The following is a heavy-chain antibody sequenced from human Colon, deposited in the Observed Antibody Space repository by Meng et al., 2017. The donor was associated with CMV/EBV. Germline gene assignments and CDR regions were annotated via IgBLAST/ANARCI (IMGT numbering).Heavy chain of an antibody. Sequence: SETLSLTCTVSGYSISSGYYWGWIRQPPGKGLEWIGSIYHSGSTYYNPSLKSRVTISVDTSKNQFSLKLSSVTAADTAVYYCAGITGTFDYWGQGTLVTVSS. V-gene: IGHV4-38-2*02. CDR3: AGITGTFDY. J-gene: IGHJ4*02. CDR2: IYHSGST. CDR1: GYSISSGYY. D-gene: IGHD1-20*01.